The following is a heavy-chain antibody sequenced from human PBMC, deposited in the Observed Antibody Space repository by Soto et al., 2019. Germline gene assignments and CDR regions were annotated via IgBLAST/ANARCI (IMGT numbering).Heavy chain of an antibody. V-gene: IGHV1-18*01. J-gene: IGHJ6*02. CDR2: INTYNGNT. CDR1: GYSFTRYG. D-gene: IGHD3-16*01. Sequence: QVQLVQSRAEVKNPGASVKVSCKASGYSFTRYGIAWARQAPGQGLEWMGWINTYNGNTNYAQNLQGRVTLTTVTSTSTADMELTSLRSNDTAIYYCAMVDVYVTPSPQDVWGQGTTVIVSS. CDR3: AMVDVYVTPSPQDV.